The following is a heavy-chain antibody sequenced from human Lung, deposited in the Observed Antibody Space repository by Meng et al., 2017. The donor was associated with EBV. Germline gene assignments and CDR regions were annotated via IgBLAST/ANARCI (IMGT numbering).Heavy chain of an antibody. CDR3: ARAPGLRLGEFS. V-gene: IGHV4-31*01. CDR2: IYYTGST. J-gene: IGHJ5*02. CDR1: GDSFSRGGYY. D-gene: IGHD3-16*01. Sequence: QVQLQEAGPGWVAPSQTLSLTCSVSGDSFSRGGYYSNWIRQHPGEGLEWIWNIYYTGSTHYNPSLNSPVTISMDKSKNQFSLRLSSVTAADTAVYYCARAPGLRLGEFSWGQGTLVTVSS.